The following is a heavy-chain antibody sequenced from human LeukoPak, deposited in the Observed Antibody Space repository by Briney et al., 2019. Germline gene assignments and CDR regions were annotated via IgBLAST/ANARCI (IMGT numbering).Heavy chain of an antibody. Sequence: GGSLRLSCAASGFTFSSYAMSWVRQAPGKGLEWVSAISGSGGSTYYADSVKGRFTISRDNSKNTLYLQMNSLRAEDTAVYYCVKNSDAYFYDSSGYSLFDIWGQGTMVTVSS. J-gene: IGHJ3*02. CDR1: GFTFSSYA. CDR2: ISGSGGST. V-gene: IGHV3-23*01. D-gene: IGHD3-22*01. CDR3: VKNSDAYFYDSSGYSLFDI.